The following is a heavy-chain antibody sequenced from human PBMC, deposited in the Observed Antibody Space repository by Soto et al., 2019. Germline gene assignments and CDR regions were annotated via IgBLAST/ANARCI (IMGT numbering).Heavy chain of an antibody. CDR2: ISSSSSYI. CDR3: AYYYGSGSYYNVYYYYYGMDV. V-gene: IGHV3-21*04. CDR1: GFTFSSYS. D-gene: IGHD3-10*01. J-gene: IGHJ6*02. Sequence: GGSLRLSCAASGFTFSSYSMNWVRQAPGKGLEWVSSISSSSSYIYYADSVKGRFTISRDNAKNSLYLQMNSLRAEDTAVYYCAYYYGSGSYYNVYYYYYGMDVWGQGTTVTVSS.